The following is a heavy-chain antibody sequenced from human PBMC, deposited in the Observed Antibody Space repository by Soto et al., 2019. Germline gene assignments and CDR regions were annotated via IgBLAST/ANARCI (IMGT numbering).Heavy chain of an antibody. V-gene: IGHV4-59*13. CDR2: IYHTGST. Sequence: SETLSLTCTVSGDSISDFYWTWIRQSPGKGLEWIGYIYHTGSTNYNPSLKSRVTISEDTSKSQFSLKVNSMTAADTAVYYCARYRREAVAGYTLDNWGQGILVTVSS. CDR1: GDSISDFY. CDR3: ARYRREAVAGYTLDN. J-gene: IGHJ4*02. D-gene: IGHD6-13*01.